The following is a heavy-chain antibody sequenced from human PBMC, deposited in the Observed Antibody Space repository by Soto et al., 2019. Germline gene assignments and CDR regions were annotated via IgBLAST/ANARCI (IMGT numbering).Heavy chain of an antibody. CDR1: GFTFDDYA. D-gene: IGHD6-19*01. V-gene: IGHV3-9*01. J-gene: IGHJ4*02. CDR3: AKDRGLVLSFYFDY. Sequence: EVQLVESGGGLVQPGRSLRLSCAASGFTFDDYAMHWVRQAPGKGLEWVSGISSNSGSLGYADSVKGRFPIARDNDKNSLYLQMNSLRAENTGMYYCAKDRGLVLSFYFDYWGQGTLVTVAS. CDR2: ISSNSGSL.